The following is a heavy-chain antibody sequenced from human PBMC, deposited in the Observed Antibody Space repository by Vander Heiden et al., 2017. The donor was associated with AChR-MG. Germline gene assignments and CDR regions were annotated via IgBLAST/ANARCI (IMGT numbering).Heavy chain of an antibody. CDR3: AKVEKNLYYFDY. CDR2: ISYDGSNK. V-gene: IGHV3-30*18. CDR1: GFTFSSYG. Sequence: QVQLVESGGGVVQPGRSLRLSCAASGFTFSSYGMHWVRQAPGKGLEWVAVISYDGSNKYYADSVKGRFTISRDNSKNTLYLQMNSLRAEDTAVYYCAKVEKNLYYFDYWGQGTLVTVSS. J-gene: IGHJ4*02.